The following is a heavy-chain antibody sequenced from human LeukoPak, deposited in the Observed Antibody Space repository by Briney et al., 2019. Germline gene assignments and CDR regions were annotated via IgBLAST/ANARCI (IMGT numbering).Heavy chain of an antibody. J-gene: IGHJ5*02. D-gene: IGHD6-13*01. V-gene: IGHV1-69*04. Sequence: ASVKVSCKASGGTFSSYAISWVRQAPGQGLEWMGRIIPILSIANYAQKFQGRVTITADKSTSTAYMELSSLRSEDTAVYYCARSEYSSSNNWFDPWGQGTLVTVSS. CDR2: IIPILSIA. CDR1: GGTFSSYA. CDR3: ARSEYSSSNNWFDP.